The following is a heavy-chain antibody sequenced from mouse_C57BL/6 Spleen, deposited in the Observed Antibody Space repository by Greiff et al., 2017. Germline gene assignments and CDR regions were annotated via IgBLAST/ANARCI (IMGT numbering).Heavy chain of an antibody. CDR3: ARSYGPYAMDY. Sequence: QVQLKQPGAELVKPGASVKLSCKASGYTFTSYWMHWVKQRPGQGLEWIGMIHPNSGSTNYNEKFKSKATLTVDKSSSTAYMQLSSLTSEDSAVYYCARSYGPYAMDYWGQGTSVTVSS. J-gene: IGHJ4*01. CDR2: IHPNSGST. CDR1: GYTFTSYW. D-gene: IGHD1-1*01. V-gene: IGHV1-64*01.